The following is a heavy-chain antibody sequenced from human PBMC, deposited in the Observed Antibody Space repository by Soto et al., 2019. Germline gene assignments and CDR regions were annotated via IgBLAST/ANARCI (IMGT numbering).Heavy chain of an antibody. D-gene: IGHD3-10*01. CDR2: ISSTSTSI. V-gene: IGHV3-21*01. CDR1: GFTFNTYT. CDR3: TRDPGQFYYGINWFDP. Sequence: PGGSLRLSCAASGFTFNTYTLTWVRQAPGKGLEWVSSISSTSTSIYYADSVKGRFTISRDNAKNSLYLQMNSLRAEDTAVYYCTRDPGQFYYGINWFDPWGQGTLVTVSS. J-gene: IGHJ5*02.